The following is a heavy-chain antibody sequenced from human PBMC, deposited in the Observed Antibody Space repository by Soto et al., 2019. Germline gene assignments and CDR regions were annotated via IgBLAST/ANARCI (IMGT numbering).Heavy chain of an antibody. CDR2: ISGSGGST. Sequence: PGGSLRLSCAASGFTFSSYAMSWVRQAPRKGLEWVSAISGSGGSTYYADSVKGRFTISRDNSKNTLYLQMNSLRAEDTAVYYCAKDSPEYSSSWYAPDAFDIWGQGTMVTVSS. V-gene: IGHV3-23*01. CDR3: AKDSPEYSSSWYAPDAFDI. D-gene: IGHD6-13*01. J-gene: IGHJ3*02. CDR1: GFTFSSYA.